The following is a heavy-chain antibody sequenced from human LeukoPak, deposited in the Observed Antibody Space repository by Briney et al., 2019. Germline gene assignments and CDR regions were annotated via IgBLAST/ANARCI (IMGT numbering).Heavy chain of an antibody. CDR2: ISHDEGT. CDR3: ARGYANWLLSD. D-gene: IGHD3-9*01. CDR1: GESFTDHH. J-gene: IGHJ4*02. V-gene: IGHV4-34*01. Sequence: SETLSLTCDIYGESFTDHHLSWIRQPPGKGLEWIGEISHDEGTNYNPSLKSRVTISVDTSKNQFSLKLSSVTAADTAVYYCARGYANWLLSDWGQGTLVTVSS.